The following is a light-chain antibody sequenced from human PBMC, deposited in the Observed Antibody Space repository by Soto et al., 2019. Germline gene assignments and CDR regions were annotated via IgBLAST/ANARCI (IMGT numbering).Light chain of an antibody. CDR1: QSVRTY. CDR3: QRRDGWPGI. J-gene: IGKJ2*01. V-gene: IGKV3D-11*02. Sequence: EIVLTQSPVTLSLSPGERATLSCRASQSVRTYLAWYHQRPGQAPGLLIFDASNRATGIPARFRGSGPGTGFTLTFSSLGPEDFAVYWCQRRDGWPGIFGQGNNLE. CDR2: DAS.